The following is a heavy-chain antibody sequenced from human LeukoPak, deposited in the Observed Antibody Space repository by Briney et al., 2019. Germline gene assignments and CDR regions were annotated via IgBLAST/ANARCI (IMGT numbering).Heavy chain of an antibody. J-gene: IGHJ4*02. D-gene: IGHD6-19*01. CDR1: GFPFSSYS. Sequence: PGGSLRLSCAASGFPFSSYSMNWVRQAPGKGLEWVSSISSSSSYIYYADSVKGRFTISRDNAKNSLYLQMNSLRAEDTAVYYCARYSSGCYVQLEYFDYWGQGTLVTVSS. V-gene: IGHV3-21*01. CDR2: ISSSSSYI. CDR3: ARYSSGCYVQLEYFDY.